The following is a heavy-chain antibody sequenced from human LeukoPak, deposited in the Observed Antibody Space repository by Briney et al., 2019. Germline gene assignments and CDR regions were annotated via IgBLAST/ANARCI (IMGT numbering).Heavy chain of an antibody. D-gene: IGHD6-25*01. J-gene: IGHJ6*04. CDR3: TKVAAGGGYYGMDV. CDR2: TQYRSRWFN. Sequence: SQTLSLTCAVSGDTLSSNSTAWDWIRQSPSRGREWRGSTQYRSRWFNDYAVSVKSRITIDPDTSKNQFSLHLNSVTPEDTAVYYCTKVAAGGGYYGMDVWGKGTTVTVSS. V-gene: IGHV6-1*01. CDR1: GDTLSSNSTA.